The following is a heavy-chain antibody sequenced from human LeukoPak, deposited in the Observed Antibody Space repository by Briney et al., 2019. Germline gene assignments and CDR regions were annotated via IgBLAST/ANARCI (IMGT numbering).Heavy chain of an antibody. CDR1: GGSFSGYY. J-gene: IGHJ6*03. Sequence: SETLSLTCAVYGGSFSGYYWSWIRQPPGKGLEWIGEINHSGSTNYNPSLKSRVTISVDTSKNQFSLKLSSVTAADTAVYYCARVKRAAAGRTYYYYCYMDVWGKGTTVTVSS. V-gene: IGHV4-34*01. D-gene: IGHD6-13*01. CDR3: ARVKRAAAGRTYYYYCYMDV. CDR2: INHSGST.